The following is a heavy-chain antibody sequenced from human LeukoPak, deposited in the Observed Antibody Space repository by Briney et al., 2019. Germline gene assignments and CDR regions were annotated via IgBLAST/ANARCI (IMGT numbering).Heavy chain of an antibody. CDR2: ISAYNGNT. CDR3: ARDKGVVTVFFPGY. J-gene: IGHJ4*02. D-gene: IGHD3-3*01. Sequence: ASVKVSCKASGYTFTSYGISWVRQAPGQGLEWMGWISAYNGNTNYAQKLQGRVTMTTDTSTSTAYMELRSLRPDDTAVYYCARDKGVVTVFFPGYWGQGTLVTVSS. V-gene: IGHV1-18*01. CDR1: GYTFTSYG.